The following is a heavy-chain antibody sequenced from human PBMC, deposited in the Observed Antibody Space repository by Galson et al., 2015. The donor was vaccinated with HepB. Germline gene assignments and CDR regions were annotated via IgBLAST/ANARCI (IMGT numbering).Heavy chain of an antibody. CDR2: IYYSGST. V-gene: IGHV4-59*12. CDR3: ARDRLWFGELPI. J-gene: IGHJ3*02. D-gene: IGHD3-10*01. CDR1: GGSISSYY. Sequence: ETLSLTCTVSGGSISSYYWSWIRQPPGKGLEWIGYIYYSGSTNYNPSLKSRVTISVDTSKNQFSLKLSSVTAADTAVYYCARDRLWFGELPIWGQGTMVTVSS.